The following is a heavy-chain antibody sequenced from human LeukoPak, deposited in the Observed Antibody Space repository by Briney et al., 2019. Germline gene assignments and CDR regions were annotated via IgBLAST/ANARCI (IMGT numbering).Heavy chain of an antibody. V-gene: IGHV4-59*01. CDR3: ARDQEYSGSYYRYFDF. Sequence: SETLSLTCAVYGGSFSGYYWSWIRQPPGKGLEWIGYIYSRGLTRVSTNYNPSLKSRVTISVDTSKNQFSLKLRSVTAADTAVYYCARDQEYSGSYYRYFDFWGQGALVTVSS. CDR1: GGSFSGYY. D-gene: IGHD1-26*01. CDR2: IYSRGLTRVST. J-gene: IGHJ4*02.